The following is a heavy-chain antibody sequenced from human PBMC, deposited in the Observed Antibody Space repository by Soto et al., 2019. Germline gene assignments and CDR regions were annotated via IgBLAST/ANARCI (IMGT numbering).Heavy chain of an antibody. Sequence: SVKVSCKTSGGTFSTYTIYWVRQAPGQGLEWMGRIIPLFGTTKYAQNFQDRVTITAEESTGTTYMELSSLRAEDTAVYYCARRLDDRADEGFDVWGEGTAVTVSS. CDR1: GGTFSTYT. CDR2: IIPLFGTT. J-gene: IGHJ3*01. V-gene: IGHV1-69*13. D-gene: IGHD3-16*01. CDR3: ARRLDDRADEGFDV.